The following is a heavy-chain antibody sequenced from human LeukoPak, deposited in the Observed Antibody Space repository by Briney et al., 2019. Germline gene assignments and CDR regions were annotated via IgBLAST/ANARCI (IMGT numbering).Heavy chain of an antibody. Sequence: GESLKISCKGSGYSFTTYWIGWVRQMPGKGLEWVGIIYPGDSDTRYSPTFQGQVTISVDKSINTAYLQWSSLKASDTAMYYCATARPHRGFDIWGQGTMVTVSS. CDR3: ATARPHRGFDI. J-gene: IGHJ3*02. CDR2: IYPGDSDT. V-gene: IGHV5-51*01. CDR1: GYSFTTYW.